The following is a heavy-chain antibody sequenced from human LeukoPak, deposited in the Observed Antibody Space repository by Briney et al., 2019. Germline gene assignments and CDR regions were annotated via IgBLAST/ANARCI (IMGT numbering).Heavy chain of an antibody. D-gene: IGHD3-22*01. J-gene: IGHJ4*02. CDR3: TRNSDYDQSPVYFDY. CDR1: GFNFGDFA. V-gene: IGHV3-49*04. Sequence: GGSLRLSCTVSGFNFGDFAMSWVRQAPGKGLEWLGFIRSTIYGGTTDYAASVKGRFTISRDDSKSIAYLQMNSLKTEDTAVYYCTRNSDYDQSPVYFDYWGQGTLVTVSS. CDR2: IRSTIYGGTT.